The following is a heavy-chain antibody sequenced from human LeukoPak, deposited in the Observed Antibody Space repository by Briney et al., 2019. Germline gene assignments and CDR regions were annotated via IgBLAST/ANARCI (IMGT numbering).Heavy chain of an antibody. CDR3: AIAPRYCSTTSCQRGNWFDP. Sequence: NSGGSLRFPVPPLGSTLSTTFSAGFRQAPGKGLEGVSYISSSRSYTNYADSVKGRFTISRDNAKNSLYLQMNSLRAEYTDVYYCAIAPRYCSTTSCQRGNWFDPWGQGTLVTVSS. V-gene: IGHV3-11*05. CDR2: ISSSRSYT. D-gene: IGHD2-2*01. CDR1: GSTLSTTF. J-gene: IGHJ5*02.